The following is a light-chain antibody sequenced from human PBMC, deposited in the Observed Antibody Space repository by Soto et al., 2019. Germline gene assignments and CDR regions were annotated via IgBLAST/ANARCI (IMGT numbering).Light chain of an antibody. CDR3: QQYGSSPT. V-gene: IGKV3-20*01. J-gene: IGKJ1*01. Sequence: EIVLTQSPGTLSLSPGERVTLSCRASQSLSSGYLAWYQQKFGQAPRLLIYDASRRATGIPERFSGSGSGTDFTLTINRPEPEDFAVYYCQQYGSSPTFGLGTKVEIK. CDR1: QSLSSGY. CDR2: DAS.